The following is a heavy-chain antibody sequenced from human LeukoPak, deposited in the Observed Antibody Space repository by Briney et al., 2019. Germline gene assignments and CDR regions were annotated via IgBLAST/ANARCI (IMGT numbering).Heavy chain of an antibody. Sequence: GGSLRLSCAASGFTFSSYSMNWVRQAPGKGLEWVSYISSSSSTIYYADSVKGRFTISRDNAKNSLYLQMNSLRDEDTAVYYCAKDQGNYYDSSGYYWVPYYYYGMDVWGQGTTVTVSS. V-gene: IGHV3-48*02. CDR3: AKDQGNYYDSSGYYWVPYYYYGMDV. CDR2: ISSSSSTI. J-gene: IGHJ6*02. D-gene: IGHD3-22*01. CDR1: GFTFSSYS.